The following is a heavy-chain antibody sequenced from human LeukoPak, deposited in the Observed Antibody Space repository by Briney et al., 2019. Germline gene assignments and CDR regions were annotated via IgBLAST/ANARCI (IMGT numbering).Heavy chain of an antibody. V-gene: IGHV3-66*01. CDR2: IYSGGST. CDR3: ARDGVYSSSPFGY. D-gene: IGHD6-6*01. Sequence: GGSLRLSCAASGFTVSSNYMSWVRQAPGKGLEWVSVIYSGGSTYYADSVKGRFTISRDNSKNTLYLQMNSLRAEDTAVYYCARDGVYSSSPFGYWGQGTLVTVSS. J-gene: IGHJ4*02. CDR1: GFTVSSNY.